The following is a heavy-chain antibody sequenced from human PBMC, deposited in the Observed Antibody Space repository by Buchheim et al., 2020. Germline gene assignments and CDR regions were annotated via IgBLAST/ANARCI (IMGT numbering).Heavy chain of an antibody. CDR2: TRDKPNGYTT. Sequence: EVQLVESGGGLVQPGGSLRLSCAASGFAFSDHYMDWVRQAPGKGLEWVGRTRDKPNGYTTEYAASVKGRFTISRDDSRTSLSLQMNSLKTEDTAVYYCARCGRRSILGYYYYGFDVWGQGT. CDR3: ARCGRRSILGYYYYGFDV. D-gene: IGHD3-9*01. CDR1: GFAFSDHY. V-gene: IGHV3-72*01. J-gene: IGHJ6*02.